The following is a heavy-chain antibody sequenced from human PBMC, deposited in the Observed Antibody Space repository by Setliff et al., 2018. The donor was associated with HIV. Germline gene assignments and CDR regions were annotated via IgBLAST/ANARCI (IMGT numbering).Heavy chain of an antibody. J-gene: IGHJ4*02. CDR2: INTNTGNP. CDR1: GYTFTSYA. V-gene: IGHV7-4-1*02. D-gene: IGHD2-21*01. Sequence: ASVTVSCKASGYTFTSYAMNWVRQAPGQGLEWMGRINTNTGNPTYAQGFTGRFVFSLDTSISTAYMEVNTLRADDTALYYCVRDKGDSRNFDYWGQGTLVTVSS. CDR3: VRDKGDSRNFDY.